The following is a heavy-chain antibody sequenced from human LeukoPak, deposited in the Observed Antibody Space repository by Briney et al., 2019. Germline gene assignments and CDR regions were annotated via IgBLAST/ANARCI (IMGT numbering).Heavy chain of an antibody. CDR1: GYTFTSYG. CDR3: ARDRDVVWALTTVRGDFDI. J-gene: IGHJ3*02. Sequence: ASVKVSCKASGYTFTSYGISWVRQAPGQGLEWMGGINVYNGNTNYAQKLQGRVTMTTDTSTSTAYMELRSLRSDDTAVYYCARDRDVVWALTTVRGDFDIWGQGTMVTVSS. V-gene: IGHV1-18*01. D-gene: IGHD4-17*01. CDR2: INVYNGNT.